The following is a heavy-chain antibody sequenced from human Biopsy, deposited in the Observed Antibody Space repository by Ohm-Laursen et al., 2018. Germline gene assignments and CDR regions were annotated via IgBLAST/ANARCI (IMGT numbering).Heavy chain of an antibody. Sequence: ETLSLTCTVFGKTFSDYQWSWIRQPLGKGLEWIGQINQSGTTNYNPSLKSRVSISADASKYAFSLRLTSVTAADTAVYFCGNEVHGRDYWGLGAQVTVSS. CDR1: GKTFSDYQ. CDR3: GNEVHGRDY. V-gene: IGHV4-34*08. D-gene: IGHD2-15*01. J-gene: IGHJ4*02. CDR2: INQSGTT.